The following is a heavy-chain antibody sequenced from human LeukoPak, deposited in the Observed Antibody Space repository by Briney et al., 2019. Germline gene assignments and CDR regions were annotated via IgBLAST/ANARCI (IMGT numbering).Heavy chain of an antibody. CDR3: AKFSYDSSGYYYPGGYYFDY. V-gene: IGHV3-23*01. CDR2: ISGSGGGT. J-gene: IGHJ4*02. Sequence: PGGSLRLSCAASGVTLSTYAMSWVRQAPGKGLEWVSAISGSGGGTYYADSVKGRFTISRDNSKNTLYLQMNSLRAEDTAVYYCAKFSYDSSGYYYPGGYYFDYWGQGTLVTVSS. CDR1: GVTLSTYA. D-gene: IGHD3-22*01.